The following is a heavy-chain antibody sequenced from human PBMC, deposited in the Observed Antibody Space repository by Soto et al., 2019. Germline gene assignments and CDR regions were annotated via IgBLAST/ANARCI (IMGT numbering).Heavy chain of an antibody. Sequence: GGSLRLSCAASGFTFSSYGMNWVRQAPGKGLEWVAVISYDGSKKYYADSVKGRVTISRDNSKNTLYLQMNSLRAEDTAVYYCAKARDPMVRAAVHYGMVVWGQGTTVTVFS. J-gene: IGHJ6*02. D-gene: IGHD3-10*01. V-gene: IGHV3-30*18. CDR1: GFTFSSYG. CDR2: ISYDGSKK. CDR3: AKARDPMVRAAVHYGMVV.